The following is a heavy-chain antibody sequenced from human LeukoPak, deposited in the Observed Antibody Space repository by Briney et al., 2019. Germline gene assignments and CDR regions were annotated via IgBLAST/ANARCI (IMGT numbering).Heavy chain of an antibody. CDR1: GFTFSTYS. CDR3: ARDCRSPICYDTPDFDY. Sequence: WGSLRLSCAASGFTFSTYSMNWIRQAPGKGLEWISYISTSSSIIYYADSVKGRFTISSNNAKNSLYLQMNILSAEDTAVYFCARDCRSPICYDTPDFDYWGQGTLVTVSS. V-gene: IGHV3-48*01. D-gene: IGHD2-2*01. J-gene: IGHJ4*02. CDR2: ISTSSSII.